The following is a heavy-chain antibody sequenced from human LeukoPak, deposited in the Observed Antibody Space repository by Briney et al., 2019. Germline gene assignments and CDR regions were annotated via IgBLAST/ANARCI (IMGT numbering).Heavy chain of an antibody. CDR2: ISGSGGNT. J-gene: IGHJ2*01. V-gene: IGHV3-23*01. CDR1: GFTFSTYA. D-gene: IGHD3-16*01. Sequence: GGSLRLSCAAFGFTFSTYAMSWVRQAPGKGLEWVSAISGSGGNTHYADSVKGRFTISRDNSKNTLYVQMNSLRVEDTAVYYWTQGARADTYWYFDLWGRGTLVTVAS. CDR3: TQGARADTYWYFDL.